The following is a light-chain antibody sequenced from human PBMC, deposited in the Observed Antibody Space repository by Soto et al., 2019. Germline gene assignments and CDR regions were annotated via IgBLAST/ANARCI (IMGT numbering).Light chain of an antibody. CDR1: NSNIGADYE. J-gene: IGLJ2*01. CDR3: QSFDSSLTGPI. V-gene: IGLV1-40*01. Sequence: QSVLTQPPSVSGAPGQRVTISCTGSNSNIGADYEVYWYQQFPGTAPKLLISNNTNRPSGVPDRFSGSRSGTSASLAITGLQSEDDADYYCQSFDSSLTGPIFGVGTKLTVL. CDR2: NNT.